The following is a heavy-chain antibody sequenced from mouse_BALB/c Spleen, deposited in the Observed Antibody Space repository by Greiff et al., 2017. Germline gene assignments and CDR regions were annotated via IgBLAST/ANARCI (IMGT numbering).Heavy chain of an antibody. V-gene: IGHV1-14*01. J-gene: IGHJ2*01. Sequence: EVQRVESGPELVKPGASVKMSCKASGYTFTSYVMHWVKQKPGQGLEWIGYINPYNDGTKYNEKFKGKATLTSDKSSSTAYMELSSLTSEDSAVYYCARFEGTATNDYWGQGTTLTVSS. CDR1: GYTFTSYV. CDR2: INPYNDGT. D-gene: IGHD1-2*01. CDR3: ARFEGTATNDY.